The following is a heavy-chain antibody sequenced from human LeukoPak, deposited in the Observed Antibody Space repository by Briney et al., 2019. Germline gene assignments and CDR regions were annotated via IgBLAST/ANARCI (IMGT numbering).Heavy chain of an antibody. D-gene: IGHD3-10*01. J-gene: IGHJ4*02. CDR2: VPYNGQP. V-gene: IGHV4-30-2*01. CDR1: GVSVRTMSSY. CDR3: ARFWFGELEFDY. Sequence: PSQTLSLTCTVSGVSVRTMSSYWSWIRQPPGEGPQWIGYVPYNGQPYYMPSLRSRVTISADMSKNQFSLKLSSVTAADTAVYYCARFWFGELEFDYWGQGTLVTVSS.